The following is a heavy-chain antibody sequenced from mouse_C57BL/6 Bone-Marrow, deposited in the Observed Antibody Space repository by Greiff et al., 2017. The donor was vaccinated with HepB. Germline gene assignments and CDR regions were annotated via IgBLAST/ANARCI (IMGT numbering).Heavy chain of an antibody. CDR1: GFTFSSYA. D-gene: IGHD1-1*01. CDR2: ISSGGDYI. V-gene: IGHV5S21*01. CDR3: TRRYGSSLYYYAMDY. Sequence: EVKLMESGEGLVKPGGSLKLSCAASGFTFSSYAMSWVRQTPEKRLEWVAYISSGGDYIYYADTVKGRFTISRDNARNTLYLQMSSLKSEDTAMYYCTRRYGSSLYYYAMDYWGQGTSVTVSS. J-gene: IGHJ4*01.